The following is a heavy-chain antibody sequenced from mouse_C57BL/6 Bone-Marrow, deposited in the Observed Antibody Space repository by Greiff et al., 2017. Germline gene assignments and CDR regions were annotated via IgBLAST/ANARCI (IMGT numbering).Heavy chain of an antibody. CDR3: ARSYDYDNYTMDY. CDR1: GYTFTGYW. CDR2: MHPNGGSP. J-gene: IGHJ4*01. D-gene: IGHD2-4*01. Sequence: QVHVKQSGAELMKPGASVKLSCKASGYTFTGYWMNWVKQRPGQGLEWIGMMHPNGGSPDYNEKFKSEATLSVDKSSRTAYMELSSLTSEDSAVYYCARSYDYDNYTMDYWGQGTSVTVSS. V-gene: IGHV1-64*01.